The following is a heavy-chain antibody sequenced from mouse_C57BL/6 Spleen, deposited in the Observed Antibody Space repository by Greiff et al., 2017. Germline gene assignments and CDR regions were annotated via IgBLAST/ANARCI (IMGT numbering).Heavy chain of an antibody. Sequence: QVQLQQPGAELVRPGSSVKLSCKASGYTFTSYWMHWVKQRPIQGLEWIGNIDPSDSETHYNQKFKDKATLTVDKSSSTAYMQLSSLTSEDSAVYCCARETLGRWYVDVWGTGTTVTVSS. V-gene: IGHV1-52*01. CDR1: GYTFTSYW. CDR3: ARETLGRWYVDV. J-gene: IGHJ1*03. D-gene: IGHD4-1*01. CDR2: IDPSDSET.